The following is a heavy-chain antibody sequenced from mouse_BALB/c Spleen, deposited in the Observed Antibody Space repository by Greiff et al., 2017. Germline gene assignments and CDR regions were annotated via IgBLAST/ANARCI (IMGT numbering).Heavy chain of an antibody. D-gene: IGHD2-14*01. J-gene: IGHJ2*01. Sequence: EVQLVESGGGLVKPGGSLKLSCAASGFAFSSYDMSWVRQTPEKRLEWVAYISSGGGSTYYPDTVKGRFTISRDNAKNTLYLQMSSLKSEDTAMYYCARMGYRYDFDYWGQGTTLTVSS. CDR3: ARMGYRYDFDY. CDR2: ISSGGGST. CDR1: GFAFSSYD. V-gene: IGHV5-12-1*01.